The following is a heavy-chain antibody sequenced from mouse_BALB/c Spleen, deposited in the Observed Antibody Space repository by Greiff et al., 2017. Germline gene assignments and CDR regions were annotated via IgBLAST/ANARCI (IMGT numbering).Heavy chain of an antibody. Sequence: EVQRVESGGGLVKPGGSLKLSCAASGFTFSSYAMAWVRQTPAQRLEWVASISSGGSTYYPDSVKGRFTISRANARTILYLHMSSLRSEDTAMYYCARDRMITDYAIDYWGQGTSVTVSS. CDR2: ISSGGST. CDR3: ARDRMITDYAIDY. J-gene: IGHJ4*01. CDR1: GFTFSSYA. V-gene: IGHV5-6-5*01. D-gene: IGHD2-4*01.